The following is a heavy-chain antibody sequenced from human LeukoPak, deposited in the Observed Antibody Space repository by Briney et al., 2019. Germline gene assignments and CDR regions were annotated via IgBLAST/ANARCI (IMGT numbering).Heavy chain of an antibody. CDR2: IIPTLGIA. J-gene: IGHJ6*02. D-gene: IGHD2-21*02. CDR3: ATSQVYCGGDCYPSDYYYYGMDV. CDR1: GGTFSSYA. Sequence: SVKVSCKASGGTFSSYAISWVRQAPGQGLEWMGRIIPTLGIANYAQKFQGRVTITADKSTSTAYMELSSLRSEDTAVYYCATSQVYCGGDCYPSDYYYYGMDVWGQGTTVTVSS. V-gene: IGHV1-69*04.